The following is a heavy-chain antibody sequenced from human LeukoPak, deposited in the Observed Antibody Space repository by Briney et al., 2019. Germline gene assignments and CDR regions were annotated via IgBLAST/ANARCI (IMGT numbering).Heavy chain of an antibody. V-gene: IGHV4-39*07. CDR3: ARNGPYYDFWSGYYSVFDY. CDR1: GGSISSSSYY. D-gene: IGHD3-3*01. CDR2: IYYSGST. Sequence: PSETLSLTCTVSGGSISSSSYYWGWIRQPPGKGLEWIGSIYYSGSTYYNPSLKSRVTISVDTSKNQFSLKLSSVTAADTAVYYCARNGPYYDFWSGYYSVFDYWGQGTLVTVSS. J-gene: IGHJ4*02.